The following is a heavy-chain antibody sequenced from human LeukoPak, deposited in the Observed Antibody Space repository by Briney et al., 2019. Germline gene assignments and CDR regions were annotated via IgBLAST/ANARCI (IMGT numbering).Heavy chain of an antibody. CDR2: IYPGDSDT. Sequence: GESLKISCKGSGYSFTSYWIGWVRQMPGKGLEWMGIIYPGDSDTRYSPSFQGQVTISADKSISTAYLQWSSLKASDTAMYYCARTYYGSGSYWHDYDYWGQGTLVTVSS. D-gene: IGHD3-10*01. CDR1: GYSFTSYW. J-gene: IGHJ4*02. CDR3: ARTYYGSGSYWHDYDY. V-gene: IGHV5-51*01.